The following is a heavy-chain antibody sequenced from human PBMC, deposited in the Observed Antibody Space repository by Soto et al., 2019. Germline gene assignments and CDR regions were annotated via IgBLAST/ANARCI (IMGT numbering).Heavy chain of an antibody. CDR2: ISSSSSTI. CDR1: GFTFSSYS. J-gene: IGHJ6*03. CDR3: AGSYYYYYMDV. V-gene: IGHV3-48*01. Sequence: PGGSLRLCCAASGFTFSSYSMNGVRQAPGKGLEWVSYISSSSSTIYYADSVKGRFTISRDNAKNSLYLQMNSLRAEDTAVYYCAGSYYYYYMDVWGKGTTVTVSS.